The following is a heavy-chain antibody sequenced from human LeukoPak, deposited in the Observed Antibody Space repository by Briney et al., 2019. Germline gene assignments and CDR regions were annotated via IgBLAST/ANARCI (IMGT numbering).Heavy chain of an antibody. J-gene: IGHJ4*02. Sequence: GGSLRLSCAASGFSLRDYSMDWVRQAPGKGLEWVSSISSSSRYTFYVDSVKGRFTISRDNAKNSLYLQMNSLRVEDTAVYYCASFETVAAYPFDYWGQGTLVTVSS. CDR1: GFSLRDYS. D-gene: IGHD6-19*01. V-gene: IGHV3-21*01. CDR2: ISSSSRYT. CDR3: ASFETVAAYPFDY.